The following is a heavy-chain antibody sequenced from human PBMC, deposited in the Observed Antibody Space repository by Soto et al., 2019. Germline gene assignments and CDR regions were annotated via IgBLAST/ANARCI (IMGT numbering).Heavy chain of an antibody. V-gene: IGHV3-23*01. CDR2: ISGSGGST. J-gene: IGHJ3*02. D-gene: IGHD3-22*01. CDR1: GFTFSSYA. CDR3: AKVRAPNDRGAFDI. Sequence: GGSLRLSCAASGFTFSSYALSWVRQAPGKGLEWVSAISGSGGSTYYADSVKGRFTMSRDNSKNTLDLQMNSLRAEDTAVYYCAKVRAPNDRGAFDIWGQGTMVTGSS.